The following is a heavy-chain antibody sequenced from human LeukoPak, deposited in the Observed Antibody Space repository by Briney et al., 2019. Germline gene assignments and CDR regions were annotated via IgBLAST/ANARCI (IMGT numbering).Heavy chain of an antibody. D-gene: IGHD1-26*01. Sequence: GESLKISCKGSGYSFTSYWIGWVRQMPGKGLEWMGIIYPDDSDTRYSLSFQGQVTISADKSISTAYLQWSSLKASDTAAYYCAKPRQVDGGRYFDYWGQGTLVTVSS. CDR1: GYSFTSYW. J-gene: IGHJ4*02. CDR3: AKPRQVDGGRYFDY. CDR2: IYPDDSDT. V-gene: IGHV5-51*01.